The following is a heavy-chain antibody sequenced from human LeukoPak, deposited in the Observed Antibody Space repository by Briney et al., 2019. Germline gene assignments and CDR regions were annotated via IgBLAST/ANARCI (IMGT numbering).Heavy chain of an antibody. D-gene: IGHD3-10*01. Sequence: SETLSLTCAVYGGSFSGYYWSWIRQPPGKGLEWIGEINHSGSTNYNPSLKSRVTISVDTSKNQFSLKLSSVTAADTAVYYCARIRGFGADYYYYYMDVWGKGTTVTVSS. CDR2: INHSGST. J-gene: IGHJ6*03. CDR3: ARIRGFGADYYYYYMDV. CDR1: GGSFSGYY. V-gene: IGHV4-34*01.